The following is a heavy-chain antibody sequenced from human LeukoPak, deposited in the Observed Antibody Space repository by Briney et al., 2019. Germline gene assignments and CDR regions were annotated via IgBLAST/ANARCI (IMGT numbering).Heavy chain of an antibody. CDR1: AYTFIDYY. Sequence: ALVKVSCKASAYTFIDYYMHWVRQAPGQGLEWMGWINPNSGATNYAQKFQGRVTMTRDTSISTAYMELSGLRSDDTAVYYCARWGEGFDPWGQGTLVSVSS. CDR3: ARWGEGFDP. D-gene: IGHD3-16*01. V-gene: IGHV1-2*02. J-gene: IGHJ5*02. CDR2: INPNSGAT.